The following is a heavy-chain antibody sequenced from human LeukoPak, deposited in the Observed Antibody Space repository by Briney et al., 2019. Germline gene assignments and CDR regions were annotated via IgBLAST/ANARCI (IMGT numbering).Heavy chain of an antibody. CDR1: GFTFSSYW. D-gene: IGHD5-18*01. CDR2: IKQDGSEK. CDR3: AKGYSYGRFDY. V-gene: IGHV3-7*03. J-gene: IGHJ4*02. Sequence: GGSLRLSCAASGFTFSSYWMSWVRQAPGKGLEWVANIKQDGSEKYYVDSVKGRFTISRDNAKNSLYLQMNSLRAEDTAVYYCAKGYSYGRFDYWGQGTLVAVSS.